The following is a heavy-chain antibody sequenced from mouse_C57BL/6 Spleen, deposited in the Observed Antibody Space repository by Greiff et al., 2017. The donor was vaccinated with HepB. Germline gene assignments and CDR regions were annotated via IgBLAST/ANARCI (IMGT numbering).Heavy chain of an antibody. D-gene: IGHD2-4*01. J-gene: IGHJ2*01. CDR1: GFTFSDYG. CDR2: ISSGSSTI. CDR3: ARDYYDYTGYFDY. Sequence: EVKLVESGGGLVKPGGSLKLSCAASGFTFSDYGMHWVRQAPEKGLEWVAYISSGSSTIYYADTVKGRFTISRDNAKNTLFLQMTSLRSEDTAMYYCARDYYDYTGYFDYWGQGTTLTVSS. V-gene: IGHV5-17*01.